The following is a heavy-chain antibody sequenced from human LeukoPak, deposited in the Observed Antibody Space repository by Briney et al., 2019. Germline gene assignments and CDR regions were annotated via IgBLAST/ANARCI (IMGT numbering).Heavy chain of an antibody. D-gene: IGHD3-10*02. CDR1: EYTFTGYY. V-gene: IGHV1-2*02. J-gene: IGHJ4*02. CDR3: ARDKMLF. Sequence: GASVKVSCKASEYTFTGYYIHWVRQAPGQGLEWMGWINPSSGGTKYAQKFQGRITMTRDTSINTAYMELSRLRSDDTAVYYCARDKMLFWGQGTLVTVSS. CDR2: INPSSGGT.